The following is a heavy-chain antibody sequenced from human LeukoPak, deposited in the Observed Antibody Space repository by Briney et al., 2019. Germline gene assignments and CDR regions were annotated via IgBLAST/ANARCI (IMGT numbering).Heavy chain of an antibody. J-gene: IGHJ4*02. CDR1: GYTFTSYY. Sequence: RASVKVSCKASGYTFTSYYMHWVRQAPGQGLEWMGIINPSGGSTSYAQKFQGRVTMTRDTSTSTVYMELSSLRSEDTAVYYCARNFGNTYYYDSSGYLEEYWGQGALVTVSS. CDR2: INPSGGST. V-gene: IGHV1-46*01. D-gene: IGHD3-22*01. CDR3: ARNFGNTYYYDSSGYLEEY.